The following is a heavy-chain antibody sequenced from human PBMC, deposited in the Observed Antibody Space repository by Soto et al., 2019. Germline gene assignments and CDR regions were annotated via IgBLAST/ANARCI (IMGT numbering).Heavy chain of an antibody. J-gene: IGHJ6*02. CDR3: ASSALDCISTSCFGTYYYYGMDV. V-gene: IGHV5-51*01. D-gene: IGHD2-2*01. Sequence: GESLKISCKGSGYSFTSYWIGWVRQVPGKGLEWMGIIYTGDSDTRYSPSFQGQVTISADKSISTAYLQWSSLKASDTAIYYCASSALDCISTSCFGTYYYYGMDVWGQGTTVTV. CDR1: GYSFTSYW. CDR2: IYTGDSDT.